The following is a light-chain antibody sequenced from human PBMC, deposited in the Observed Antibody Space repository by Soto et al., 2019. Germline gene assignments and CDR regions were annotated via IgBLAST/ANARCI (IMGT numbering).Light chain of an antibody. CDR2: DVS. Sequence: QSASVSASPGQSITISCTGTSSDIGGYNSVSWYQQHPGRAPQLMIYDVSYRPSGISSRFSGSKSGNTASLTISGLQAEDEADYYCSSYTSTRVRVFGGGTKVTVL. J-gene: IGLJ2*01. V-gene: IGLV2-14*01. CDR3: SSYTSTRVRV. CDR1: SSDIGGYNS.